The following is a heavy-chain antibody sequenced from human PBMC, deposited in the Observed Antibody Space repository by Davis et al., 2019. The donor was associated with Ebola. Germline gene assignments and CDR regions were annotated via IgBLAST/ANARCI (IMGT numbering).Heavy chain of an antibody. Sequence: SSVKVSCKASLCTFSSSALTWVRQAPGQGLEWMGGIIPILGTVNYTQRLQGRVTITADKSTTTAYMELTRLTSEDTAVYYCARERLARGAPGPNYFNYWGPGTLVTVSS. D-gene: IGHD1-26*01. CDR3: ARERLARGAPGPNYFNY. CDR1: LCTFSSSA. V-gene: IGHV1-69*06. J-gene: IGHJ4*02. CDR2: IIPILGTV.